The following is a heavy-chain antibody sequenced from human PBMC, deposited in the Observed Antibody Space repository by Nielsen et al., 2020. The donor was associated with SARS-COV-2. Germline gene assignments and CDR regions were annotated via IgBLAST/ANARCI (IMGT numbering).Heavy chain of an antibody. Sequence: ASVKVSCKASGCTFSSYAISWVRQAPGQGLEWIGIITPIGATTTYARKFEGRVTLTRDTSTSTVYMELSRLRPEDTAVYYCAREWDDYESSAYDYWGQGTLVTVSS. J-gene: IGHJ4*02. D-gene: IGHD3-22*01. V-gene: IGHV1-46*01. CDR2: ITPIGATT. CDR1: GCTFSSYA. CDR3: AREWDDYESSAYDY.